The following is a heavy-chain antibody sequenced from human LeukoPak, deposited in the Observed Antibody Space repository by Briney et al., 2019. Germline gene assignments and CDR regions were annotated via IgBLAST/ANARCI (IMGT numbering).Heavy chain of an antibody. CDR1: GFTFSSYG. D-gene: IGHD6-13*01. Sequence: GGSLRLSCAASGFTFSSYGMHWVRQAPGKGLEWVADIWYDGSNKYYADSVKGRFTISRDNSKNTLYLQMNSLRAEDTAVYYCARDRSSSWYYFDFDYWGQGTLVTVSS. V-gene: IGHV3-33*01. CDR3: ARDRSSSWYYFDFDY. J-gene: IGHJ4*02. CDR2: IWYDGSNK.